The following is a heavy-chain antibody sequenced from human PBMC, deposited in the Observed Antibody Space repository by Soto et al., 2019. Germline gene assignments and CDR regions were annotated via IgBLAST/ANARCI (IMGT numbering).Heavy chain of an antibody. J-gene: IGHJ6*02. CDR1: GFTFSSYA. CDR3: ARERGYSYGPYYYYYGMDV. D-gene: IGHD5-18*01. V-gene: IGHV3-30-3*01. CDR2: ISYDGSNK. Sequence: XGSLKLSCSASGFTFSSYAMHWVRQAPGKGLDWVAVISYDGSNKYYADSVKGRFTISRDNSKNTLYLQMNSLRAEDTAVYYCARERGYSYGPYYYYYGMDVWGQGTTVTVSS.